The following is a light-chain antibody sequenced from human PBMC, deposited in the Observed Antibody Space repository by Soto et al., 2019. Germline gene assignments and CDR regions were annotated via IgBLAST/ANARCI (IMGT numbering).Light chain of an antibody. Sequence: QSVLTQPPSASGTPGQRVTISCSGSSSNIGSNTVNWYQQLPGTAPKLLIYSENQRPSGVPDRFSGSKSGTSASLAISGLQSEDEADYFCCSYAGGYTYLFGTGTKLTVL. CDR1: SSNIGSNT. CDR3: CSYAGGYTYL. J-gene: IGLJ1*01. CDR2: SEN. V-gene: IGLV1-44*01.